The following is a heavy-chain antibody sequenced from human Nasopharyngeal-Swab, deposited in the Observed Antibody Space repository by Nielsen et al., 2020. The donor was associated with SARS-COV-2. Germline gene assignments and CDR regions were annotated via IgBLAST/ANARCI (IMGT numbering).Heavy chain of an antibody. V-gene: IGHV3-33*06. CDR2: IWYDGSNK. J-gene: IGHJ4*02. CDR3: SNLRDGHRKVFLVFDH. CDR1: GFTFSTYG. Sequence: GGSLRLSCSASGFTFSTYGMHWVRQAPGKGLEWVAVIWYDGSNKDYADSVRGRFTISRDNSKNTLYLQMNSLRAEDTALYYCSNLRDGHRKVFLVFDHWGQGTQVTVSS. D-gene: IGHD5-24*01.